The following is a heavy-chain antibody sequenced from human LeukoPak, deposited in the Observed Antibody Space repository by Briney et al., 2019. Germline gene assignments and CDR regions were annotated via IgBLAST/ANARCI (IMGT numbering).Heavy chain of an antibody. Sequence: GGSLRLSCAASGFTFDDYTIHWVRQVPGKGLEWVSLISWDGGSTYYADSVKGRFTISGDNSKNSLYLHMNSLRTEDTALYYCARDLARQLVSNHYFDYWGQGTLVTVSA. CDR3: ARDLARQLVSNHYFDY. D-gene: IGHD6-6*01. J-gene: IGHJ4*02. CDR2: ISWDGGST. CDR1: GFTFDDYT. V-gene: IGHV3-43*01.